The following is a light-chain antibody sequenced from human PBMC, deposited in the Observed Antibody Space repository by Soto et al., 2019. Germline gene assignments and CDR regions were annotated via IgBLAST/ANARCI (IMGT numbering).Light chain of an antibody. Sequence: QSVLTQPASVSGSPGQSITIPCTGTSSDVGGFNSVSWYQQHPGEAPKLMIYEVSKRPSGVPDRFSGSKSGNTASLTVSGLQAEDEADYYCSSYVGSNNFVFGGGTKVTVL. V-gene: IGLV2-8*01. J-gene: IGLJ2*01. CDR1: SSDVGGFNS. CDR3: SSYVGSNNFV. CDR2: EVS.